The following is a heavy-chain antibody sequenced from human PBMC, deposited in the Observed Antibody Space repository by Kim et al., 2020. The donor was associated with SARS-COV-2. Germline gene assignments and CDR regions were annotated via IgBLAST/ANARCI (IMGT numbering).Heavy chain of an antibody. CDR3: TTEVNGVLLWFGEPDAGGTRGMDV. V-gene: IGHV3-15*01. Sequence: GGSLRLSCAASGFTFSNAWMSWVHQAPGKGLEWVGRIKSKTDGGTTDYAAPVKGRFTISRDDSKNTLYLQMNSLKTEDTAVYYCTTEVNGVLLWFGEPDAGGTRGMDVWGQGTTVTVSS. D-gene: IGHD3-10*01. CDR1: GFTFSNAW. J-gene: IGHJ6*02. CDR2: IKSKTDGGTT.